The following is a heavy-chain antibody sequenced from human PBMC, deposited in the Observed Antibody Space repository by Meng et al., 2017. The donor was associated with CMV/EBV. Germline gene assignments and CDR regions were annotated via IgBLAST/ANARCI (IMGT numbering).Heavy chain of an antibody. D-gene: IGHD2-2*01. Sequence: GESLKISCAASGFTFSDYYMSWIRQAPGKGLEWVSYISSSGSTIYYADSVKGRFTISRDNAKNSLYLQMNSLRAEDTAVYYCARDPSMQGGGEVVVDYWGQGTLVTVSS. V-gene: IGHV3-11*01. CDR2: ISSSGSTI. CDR3: ARDPSMQGGGEVVVDY. CDR1: GFTFSDYY. J-gene: IGHJ4*02.